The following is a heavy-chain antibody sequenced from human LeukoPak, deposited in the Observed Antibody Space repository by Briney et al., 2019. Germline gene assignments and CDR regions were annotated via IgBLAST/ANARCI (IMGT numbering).Heavy chain of an antibody. V-gene: IGHV3-30*04. CDR3: ARGLEYYDYVWGSYRFDVFDV. CDR1: GFTFSSYA. J-gene: IGHJ3*01. Sequence: GGSLRLSCAASGFTFSSYALHWVRQAPGKGLEWVAVISYDGSNKYYVDSVKGRFTISRDNSKNTLYLQMNSLRAEDTAVYYCARGLEYYDYVWGSYRFDVFDVWGQGTMVTVSS. CDR2: ISYDGSNK. D-gene: IGHD3-16*02.